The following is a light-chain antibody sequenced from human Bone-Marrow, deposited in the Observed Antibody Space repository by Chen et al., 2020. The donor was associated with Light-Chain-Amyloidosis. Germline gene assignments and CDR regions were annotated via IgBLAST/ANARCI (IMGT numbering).Light chain of an antibody. J-gene: IGLJ3*02. V-gene: IGLV3-21*02. CDR3: QVWDRSSDRPV. Sequence: SYVLTQPSSVSVAPGQTATIACGGNNIGSTSVHWYQQTPGQAPLLVVYDDSDRPSGIPERLSGSNSGNTAPLTISRVEAGDGADYYCQVWDRSSDRPVFGGGTKLTVL. CDR2: DDS. CDR1: NIGSTS.